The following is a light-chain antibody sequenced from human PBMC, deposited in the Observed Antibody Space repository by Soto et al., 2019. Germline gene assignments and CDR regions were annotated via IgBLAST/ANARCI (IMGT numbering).Light chain of an antibody. Sequence: DIHRTQSASTLSSSLGDRVTITFRASQSISSWLAWYQQKPGKAPKLLIYKASSLESGVPSRFSDSGSGTEFTLTISRLQPDAFATYYCQQYNTYSTFGQGTRLETK. CDR3: QQYNTYST. V-gene: IGKV1-5*03. J-gene: IGKJ5*01. CDR1: QSISSW. CDR2: KAS.